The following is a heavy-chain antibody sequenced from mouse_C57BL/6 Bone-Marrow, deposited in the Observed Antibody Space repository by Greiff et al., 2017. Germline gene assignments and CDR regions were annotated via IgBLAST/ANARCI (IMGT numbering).Heavy chain of an antibody. D-gene: IGHD1-1*01. Sequence: VQLQQSVAELVRPGASVKLSCTASGFTIKNTYMHWVKQRPEQGLEWIGRIDPANGNTKYAPKFQGKATITADTSSNTAYLQLSSLTSEDTVIDYCAFYYYGSSLFDYGGQGTTLTVAS. V-gene: IGHV14-3*01. J-gene: IGHJ2*01. CDR2: IDPANGNT. CDR3: AFYYYGSSLFDY. CDR1: GFTIKNTY.